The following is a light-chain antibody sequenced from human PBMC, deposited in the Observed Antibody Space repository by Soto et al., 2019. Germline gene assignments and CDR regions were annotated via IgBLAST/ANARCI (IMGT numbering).Light chain of an antibody. CDR2: VAP. CDR1: QNIETY. CDR3: QQNYNSPRT. Sequence: DIQMTQSPSSLSASVGDSVTITCRASQNIETYLNWYQVKPGKAPKLLLSVAPGFQGEVPSYFSGSGSGTDFTLTISSLQPEDFATYSCQQNYNSPRTFGQGTKVEIK. V-gene: IGKV1-39*01. J-gene: IGKJ1*01.